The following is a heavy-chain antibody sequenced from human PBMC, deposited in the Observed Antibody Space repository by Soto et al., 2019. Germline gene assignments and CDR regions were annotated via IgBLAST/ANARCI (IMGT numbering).Heavy chain of an antibody. Sequence: QVQLVESGGGVVQPGRSLRLSCAASGFTFSSYGMHWVRQAPGKGLEWVAVISYDGSNKYYADSVKGRFTISRDNSKNPLYLQMNSLRAEDTAVYYCAKEMATSPGFDYWGQGTLVTVSS. CDR2: ISYDGSNK. V-gene: IGHV3-30*18. CDR1: GFTFSSYG. CDR3: AKEMATSPGFDY. D-gene: IGHD5-12*01. J-gene: IGHJ4*02.